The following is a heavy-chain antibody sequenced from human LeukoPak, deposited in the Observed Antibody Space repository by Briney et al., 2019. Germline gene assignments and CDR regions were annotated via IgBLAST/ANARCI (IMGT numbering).Heavy chain of an antibody. J-gene: IGHJ4*02. Sequence: PGGSLRLSCAASGFTFSTYWMHWVRQAPGKGLVWVSRINSDGSSASYADSVKGRFTISRDNAKNTLYLQMNSLRAEDTAVYYCAREGSGWYKDYWGQGTLVTVSS. V-gene: IGHV3-74*01. CDR3: AREGSGWYKDY. D-gene: IGHD6-19*01. CDR2: INSDGSSA. CDR1: GFTFSTYW.